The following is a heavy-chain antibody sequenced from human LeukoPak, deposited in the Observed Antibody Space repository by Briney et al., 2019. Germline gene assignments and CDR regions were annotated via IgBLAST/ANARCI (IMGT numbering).Heavy chain of an antibody. J-gene: IGHJ4*02. CDR3: ARQGRRITMVRGASYYFDY. Sequence: GSLRLSCAASGFTVSSNYMSWVRQPPGKGLEWIGEINHSGSTNYNPSLKSRVTISVDTSKNQFSLKLSSVTAADTAVYYCARQGRRITMVRGASYYFDYWGQGTLVTVSS. CDR1: GFTVSSNY. D-gene: IGHD3-10*01. CDR2: INHSGST. V-gene: IGHV4-34*01.